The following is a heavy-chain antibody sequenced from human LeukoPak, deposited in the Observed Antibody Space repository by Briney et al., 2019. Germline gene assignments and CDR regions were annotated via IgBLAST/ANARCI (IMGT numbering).Heavy chain of an antibody. J-gene: IGHJ3*02. D-gene: IGHD1-1*01. V-gene: IGHV3-23*01. CDR1: GFTFSSXX. Sequence: AXSGFTFSSXXXXWVRQAPGKGXEWXSAISGSGGSTYYADSVKGRFTISRDNSKNTLYLQMNSLRAEDTAVYYCAKSRAGTLLDAFDIWGQGTMVTVSS. CDR3: AKSRAGTLLDAFDI. CDR2: ISGSGGST.